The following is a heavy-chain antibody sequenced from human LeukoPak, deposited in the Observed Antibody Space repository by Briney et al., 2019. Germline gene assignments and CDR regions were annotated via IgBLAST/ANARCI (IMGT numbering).Heavy chain of an antibody. CDR3: ARGLNNRKSGRRFDVFEI. Sequence: SETLSLTCTVSGGSISSYYWSWIRQPPGKGLEWIGYIYYSGSTNYNPSLKSRVTISADTSKNQFSLRLTSVTAADTAVYYCARGLNNRKSGRRFDVFEIWGQGTMVTVSS. CDR1: GGSISSYY. V-gene: IGHV4-59*01. D-gene: IGHD1-14*01. CDR2: IYYSGST. J-gene: IGHJ3*02.